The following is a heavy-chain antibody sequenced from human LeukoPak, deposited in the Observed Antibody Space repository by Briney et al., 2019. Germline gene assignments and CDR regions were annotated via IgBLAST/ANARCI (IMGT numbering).Heavy chain of an antibody. CDR3: ARDKEEMVRAPFAFDI. Sequence: PGGSLRLSCTGSGFTFNKYWMSWVRQAPGKGLEWVANSRQEGGERYYVDSVKGRFTISRDNAERSVYLQMNSLRVEDTAVYYCARDKEEMVRAPFAFDIWGQGTTVTVSS. CDR2: SRQEGGER. D-gene: IGHD3-10*01. V-gene: IGHV3-7*01. J-gene: IGHJ3*02. CDR1: GFTFNKYW.